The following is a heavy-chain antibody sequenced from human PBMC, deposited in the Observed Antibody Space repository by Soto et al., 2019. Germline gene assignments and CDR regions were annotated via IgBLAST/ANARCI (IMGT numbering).Heavy chain of an antibody. J-gene: IGHJ6*02. D-gene: IGHD3-10*01. V-gene: IGHV4-39*01. CDR1: GGSISNNNYY. CDR2: ISYSGST. CDR3: AGRCNYGSGKYGVDV. Sequence: SETLSLTCTVSGGSISNNNYYWGWIRQPPGKGLEWIGIISYSGSTYYNPSLNGRVTISVDTSKNQISLKLSSLTAADTAVYYCAGRCNYGSGKYGVDVWGQGTMVTV.